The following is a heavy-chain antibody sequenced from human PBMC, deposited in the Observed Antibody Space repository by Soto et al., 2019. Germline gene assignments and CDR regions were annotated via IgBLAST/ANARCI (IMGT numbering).Heavy chain of an antibody. CDR1: GFTFDDYT. CDR3: AKASSTYCSGGSCYGIDY. J-gene: IGHJ4*02. D-gene: IGHD2-15*01. V-gene: IGHV3-43*01. CDR2: ISWDGGST. Sequence: EVQLVESGGVVVQPGGSLRLSCAASGFTFDDYTMHWVRQAPGQGLEWVSLISWDGGSTYYADSVKGRFTISRDNSKNSLYLQMNSLRTEDTALYYCAKASSTYCSGGSCYGIDYWGQGTLVTVSS.